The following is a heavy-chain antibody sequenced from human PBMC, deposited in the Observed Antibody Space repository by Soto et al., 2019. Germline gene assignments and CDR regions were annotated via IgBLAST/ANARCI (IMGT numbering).Heavy chain of an antibody. V-gene: IGHV1-8*01. J-gene: IGHJ4*02. CDR2: MNPNSGNT. CDR1: GYTFTSYD. Sequence: ASVKVSCKASGYTFTSYDINWVRQATGQGFEYLGWMNPNSGNTKYVKKFQGRVTITRDTSVSAAYMELSSLRSEDTGVYYCARDLGWWPWDYWGQGTLVTVSS. D-gene: IGHD2-15*01. CDR3: ARDLGWWPWDY.